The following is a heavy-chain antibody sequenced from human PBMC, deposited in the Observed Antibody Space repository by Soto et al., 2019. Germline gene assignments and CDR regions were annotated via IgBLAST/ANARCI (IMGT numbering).Heavy chain of an antibody. V-gene: IGHV3-30*18. J-gene: IGHJ4*02. Sequence: GGSLRLSCAASGFTFSSYGMHWVRQAPGKGLEWVAVISYDGSNKYYADSVKGRFTISRDNSKNTLYLQMNSLRAEDTAVYYCAKPRYSSSWYLYFDYWGQGTLVTVSS. CDR1: GFTFSSYG. CDR2: ISYDGSNK. D-gene: IGHD6-13*01. CDR3: AKPRYSSSWYLYFDY.